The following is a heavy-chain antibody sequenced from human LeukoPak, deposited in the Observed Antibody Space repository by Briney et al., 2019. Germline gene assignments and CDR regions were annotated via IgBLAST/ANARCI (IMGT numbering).Heavy chain of an antibody. V-gene: IGHV3-30*04. J-gene: IGHJ6*03. Sequence: PGRSLRLSCAASGFTFSSYAMHWVRQAPGKGLEWVAVISYDGSNKYYADSVKGRFTISRDNSKNTLYLQMNSLRAEDTAVYYCARDVPDGDYYYYYMDVWGKGTTVTVSS. CDR3: ARDVPDGDYYYYYMDV. CDR1: GFTFSSYA. D-gene: IGHD5-24*01. CDR2: ISYDGSNK.